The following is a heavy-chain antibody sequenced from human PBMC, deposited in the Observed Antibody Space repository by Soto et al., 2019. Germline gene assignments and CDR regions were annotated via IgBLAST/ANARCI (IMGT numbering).Heavy chain of an antibody. CDR1: GFTFSSYW. CDR3: AREKYYDILTGLGYYYGMDV. D-gene: IGHD3-9*01. Sequence: PVGSLRLSCAASGFTFSSYWMSWVRQAPGKGLEWVANIKQDGSEKYYVDSVKGRFTISRDNAKNSLYLQMNSLRAEDTAVYYCAREKYYDILTGLGYYYGMDVWGQGTTVTVSS. CDR2: IKQDGSEK. J-gene: IGHJ6*02. V-gene: IGHV3-7*01.